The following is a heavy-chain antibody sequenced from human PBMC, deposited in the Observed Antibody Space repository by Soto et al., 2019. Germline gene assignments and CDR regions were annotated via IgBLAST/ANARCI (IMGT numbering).Heavy chain of an antibody. CDR3: ARQNDYGDYVSYFQH. D-gene: IGHD4-17*01. J-gene: IGHJ1*01. CDR1: GYTFTSYD. Sequence: QVQLVQSGAEVKKPGASVKVSCKASGYTFTSYDINWVRQATGQGLEWMGWMKPNSGNTGYVQKFQGRVTMTRNTSIRTAYMELSSLRSEDTAVYYCARQNDYGDYVSYFQHWGQGTLVTVSS. CDR2: MKPNSGNT. V-gene: IGHV1-8*01.